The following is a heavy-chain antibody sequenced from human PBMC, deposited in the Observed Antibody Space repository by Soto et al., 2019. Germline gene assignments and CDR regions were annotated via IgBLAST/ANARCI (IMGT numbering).Heavy chain of an antibody. V-gene: IGHV4-30-4*01. CDR1: GGSTSSDNY. J-gene: IGHJ4*02. Sequence: QVQLQESGPGLVKPSQTLSLTCTVSGGSTSSDNYWSWIRQPPGKGLEWIGHIYYSGNTDYNPSLKSLLAISIDTSKNQFSLKLSSVTDADTAVYFCAREGGESSDGLYYFDSWGQGSLVTVSS. CDR3: AREGGESSDGLYYFDS. CDR2: IYYSGNT. D-gene: IGHD3-16*01.